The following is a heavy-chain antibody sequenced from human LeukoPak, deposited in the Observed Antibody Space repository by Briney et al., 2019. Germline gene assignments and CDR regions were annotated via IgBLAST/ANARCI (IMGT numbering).Heavy chain of an antibody. CDR3: ARVPPQWLPKRDAFDI. CDR2: ISSSSSYI. V-gene: IGHV3-21*01. J-gene: IGHJ3*02. Sequence: GGSLRLSCAASGFTFSTYNMNWVRQAPGKGLEWVSSISSSSSYIYYADSVKGRFTISRDNAKNSLYLQMNSLRAEDTAVYYCARVPPQWLPKRDAFDIWGQGTMVTVSS. CDR1: GFTFSTYN. D-gene: IGHD6-19*01.